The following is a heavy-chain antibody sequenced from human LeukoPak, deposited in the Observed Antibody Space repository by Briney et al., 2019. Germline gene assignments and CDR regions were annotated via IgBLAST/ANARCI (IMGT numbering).Heavy chain of an antibody. J-gene: IGHJ3*02. V-gene: IGHV3-11*01. CDR3: ARDLSSQPGHIVVVTAVGDAFDI. CDR2: ISSSGSTI. CDR1: GFTFSDYY. D-gene: IGHD2-21*02. Sequence: MPGGSLRLSCAASGFTFSDYYMSWIRQAPGKGLEWVSYISSSGSTIYYADSVKGRFTISRDNAKNSLYLQMNSLRAEDTAVYYCARDLSSQPGHIVVVTAVGDAFDIWGQGTMVTVSS.